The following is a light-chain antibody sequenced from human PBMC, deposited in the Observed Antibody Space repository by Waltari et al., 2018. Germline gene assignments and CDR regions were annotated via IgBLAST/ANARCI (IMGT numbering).Light chain of an antibody. J-gene: IGKJ2*03. Sequence: DIQMTQSPSYLSASGGDRVIVTCRASQGINKELSWYQQRPGKAPTLLIYAASSLQTGVSSRFSGSGSGTDFTLTISTLQPEDVATYYCQQDYTTPFSFGQGTKVEIK. V-gene: IGKV1-27*01. CDR1: QGINKE. CDR2: AAS. CDR3: QQDYTTPFS.